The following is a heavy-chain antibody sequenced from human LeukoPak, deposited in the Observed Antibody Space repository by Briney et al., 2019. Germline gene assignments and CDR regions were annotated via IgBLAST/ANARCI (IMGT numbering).Heavy chain of an antibody. Sequence: SETLSLTCTVSGDSISNYYWSWIRQPAGKGLEWIGRIYTSGSTNYNPSLKSRVTMSVDTSKNQFSLKLSSVTAADTAVYYCARERYNWNDGGNYFDYWGQGTLVTVSS. J-gene: IGHJ4*02. CDR1: GDSISNYY. CDR3: ARERYNWNDGGNYFDY. CDR2: IYTSGST. V-gene: IGHV4-4*07. D-gene: IGHD1-20*01.